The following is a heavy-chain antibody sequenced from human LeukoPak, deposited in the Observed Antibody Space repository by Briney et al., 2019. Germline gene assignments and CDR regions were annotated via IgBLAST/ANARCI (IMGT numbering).Heavy chain of an antibody. CDR2: IYTSGST. J-gene: IGHJ4*02. D-gene: IGHD2-21*02. CDR1: GGSISSGSYY. V-gene: IGHV4-61*02. CDR3: ARGGYCGGDCYFYY. Sequence: PSETLSLTCTDSGGSISSGSYYWSWIRQPAGKGLEWIGRIYTSGSTNYNPSLKSRVTISVDTSKNQFSLKLSSVTAADTAVYYCARGGYCGGDCYFYYWGQGTLVTVSS.